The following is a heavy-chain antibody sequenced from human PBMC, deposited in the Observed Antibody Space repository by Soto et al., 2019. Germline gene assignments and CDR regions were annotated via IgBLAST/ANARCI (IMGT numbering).Heavy chain of an antibody. V-gene: IGHV4-39*01. Sequence: ENLSLTCTVSGGSISSSSYYWGWIRQPPGKGLEWIGSIYYSGSTYYNPSLKSRVTISVDTSKNKFSLKLSSVTDAETAVYYCARNMAYWENTFDYWCQANLLTLSS. CDR2: IYYSGST. CDR3: ARNMAYWENTFDY. J-gene: IGHJ4*02. D-gene: IGHD2-21*01. CDR1: GGSISSSSYY.